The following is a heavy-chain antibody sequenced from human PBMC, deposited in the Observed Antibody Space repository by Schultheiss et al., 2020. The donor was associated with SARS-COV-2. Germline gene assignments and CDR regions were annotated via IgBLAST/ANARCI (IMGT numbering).Heavy chain of an antibody. J-gene: IGHJ4*02. CDR2: ISSSDSTI. D-gene: IGHD5-18*01. Sequence: GGSLRLSCTVSGGSISSGGYYWSWIRQAPGKGLEWVSYISSSDSTIYYADSVKGRFTISRDNSKNTLYLQMNSLRAEDTAVYYCAKQNSYGYFFDYWGQGTLVTVSS. V-gene: IGHV3-11*01. CDR1: GGSISSGGYY. CDR3: AKQNSYGYFFDY.